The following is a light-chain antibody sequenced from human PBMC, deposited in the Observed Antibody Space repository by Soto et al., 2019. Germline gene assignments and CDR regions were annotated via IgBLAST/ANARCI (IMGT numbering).Light chain of an antibody. Sequence: QSVLTQPPSASGTPGQRVTISCSGSSSNIGNNAVNWYQQLPGTAPKLLIYSHNQRPSGVPDRFSGSKSGTSASLAISGLQSEDEADYYCAAWDDSLNGYVFGTGTKLTVL. CDR2: SHN. CDR1: SSNIGNNA. CDR3: AAWDDSLNGYV. J-gene: IGLJ1*01. V-gene: IGLV1-44*01.